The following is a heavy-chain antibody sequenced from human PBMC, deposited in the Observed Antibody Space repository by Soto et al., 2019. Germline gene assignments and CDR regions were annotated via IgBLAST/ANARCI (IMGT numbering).Heavy chain of an antibody. CDR3: EGKSKITIFGVPTYYYGMDV. V-gene: IGHV1-2*04. CDR1: GYTFTGYY. D-gene: IGHD3-3*01. Sequence: ASVKVSCKASGYTFTGYYIHWVRQAPGQGLEWMGWINPNSGGTNYAQKFQGWVTMTRDTSISTAYMELSRLRSDDTAVYYSEGKSKITIFGVPTYYYGMDVGGQGTRLTFS. J-gene: IGHJ6*02. CDR2: INPNSGGT.